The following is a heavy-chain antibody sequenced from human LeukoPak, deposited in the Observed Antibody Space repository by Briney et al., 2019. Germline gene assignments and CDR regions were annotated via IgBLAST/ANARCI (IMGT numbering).Heavy chain of an antibody. V-gene: IGHV1-18*01. D-gene: IGHD3-10*01. CDR3: ARDQEGSYFDY. J-gene: IGHJ4*02. Sequence: ASVKVSCKASGYTFNNYAMHWVRQAPGQRLEWMGWISAYNGNTNYAQKLQGRVTMTTDTSTSTAYMELRSLRSDDTAVYYCARDQEGSYFDYWGQGTLVTVSS. CDR1: GYTFNNYA. CDR2: ISAYNGNT.